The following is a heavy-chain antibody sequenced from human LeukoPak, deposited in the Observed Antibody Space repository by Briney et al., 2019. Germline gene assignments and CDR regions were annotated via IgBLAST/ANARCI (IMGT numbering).Heavy chain of an antibody. D-gene: IGHD1-26*01. CDR2: VHLSGAT. CDR3: TRESGAFSPFGF. J-gene: IGHJ4*02. V-gene: IGHV4-4*02. Sequence: SGTLSLTCAVSGGSITTTNWWSWVRQPPEKGLEWIGEVHLSGATNYNPSLESRVSMSIDKSKNHLSLEVTSVTAADTAIYYCTRESGAFSPFGFWGQGTLLTASS. CDR1: GGSITTTNW.